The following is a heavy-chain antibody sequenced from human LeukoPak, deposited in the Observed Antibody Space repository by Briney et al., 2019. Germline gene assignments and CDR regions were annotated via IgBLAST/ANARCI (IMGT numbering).Heavy chain of an antibody. J-gene: IGHJ6*02. CDR1: GFTFSSYG. Sequence: GRSLRLSCAASGFTFSSYGMHWVRQAPGKGLEWVAVIWYDGSNKYYADSVKGRFTISRDNSKNTLYLQMNSLRAEDTAVYYCARDLIVAATVTGMDVWGQGTTVTVSS. CDR2: IWYDGSNK. D-gene: IGHD1-26*01. V-gene: IGHV3-33*01. CDR3: ARDLIVAATVTGMDV.